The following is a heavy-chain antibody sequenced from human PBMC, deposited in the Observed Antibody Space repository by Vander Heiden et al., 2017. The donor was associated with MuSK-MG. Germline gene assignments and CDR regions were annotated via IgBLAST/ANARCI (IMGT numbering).Heavy chain of an antibody. J-gene: IGHJ4*02. D-gene: IGHD3-3*01. CDR3: ARDPLLEWLSP. CDR2: IYYSGST. CDR1: GGSISSSSYY. Sequence: QLQLQESGPGLVKPSETLSLTCTVSGGSISSSSYYWGWIRQPPGKGLEWIGSIYYSGSTYYNPSLKSRVTISVDTSKNQFSLKLSSVTAADTAVYYCARDPLLEWLSPWGQGTLVTVSS. V-gene: IGHV4-39*07.